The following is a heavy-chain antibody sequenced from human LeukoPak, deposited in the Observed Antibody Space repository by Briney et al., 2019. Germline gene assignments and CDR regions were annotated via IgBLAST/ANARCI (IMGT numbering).Heavy chain of an antibody. CDR1: GFTFSDYS. V-gene: IGHV3-21*01. Sequence: GGSLRLSCAASGFTFSDYSMNWVRQAPGKGLEWVSSISRSSSYIYYADSMKGRFTISRDDAKNSLSLQMNSLRAEDTAVYYCARDRDFGVGNWFDPWGQGVMVTVSA. CDR3: ARDRDFGVGNWFDP. J-gene: IGHJ5*02. D-gene: IGHD3-3*01. CDR2: ISRSSSYI.